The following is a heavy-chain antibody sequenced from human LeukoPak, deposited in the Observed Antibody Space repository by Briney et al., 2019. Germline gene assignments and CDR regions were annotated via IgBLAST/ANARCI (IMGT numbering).Heavy chain of an antibody. D-gene: IGHD2-2*01. Sequence: GASVKVSCKASGYTFTSYGISWVRQAPGQGLEWMGWISAYNGNTNYAQKLQGRVTMTTDTSTSTAYMELRSLRSDDTAVYYCARDYPYCSSTSCYADVYWFDPWGQGTLVTVSS. CDR1: GYTFTSYG. V-gene: IGHV1-18*01. CDR2: ISAYNGNT. CDR3: ARDYPYCSSTSCYADVYWFDP. J-gene: IGHJ5*02.